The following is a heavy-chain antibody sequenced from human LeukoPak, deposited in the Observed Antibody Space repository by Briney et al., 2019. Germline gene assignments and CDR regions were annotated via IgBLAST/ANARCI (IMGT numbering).Heavy chain of an antibody. CDR3: ARGAAAAIRGTLFDY. J-gene: IGHJ4*02. CDR1: GFPFSSYS. V-gene: IGHV3-21*01. CDR2: ISSSSSYI. Sequence: GSLRLSCAASGFPFSSYSMNWVRPAPGKGLEWVSSISSSSSYIYYADSVKGRFTISRDNAKNSLYLQMNSLRAEDTAVYYCARGAAAAIRGTLFDYWGQGTLVTVSS. D-gene: IGHD2-2*02.